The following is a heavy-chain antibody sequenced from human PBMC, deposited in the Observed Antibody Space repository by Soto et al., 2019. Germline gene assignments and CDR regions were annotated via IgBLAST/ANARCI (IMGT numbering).Heavy chain of an antibody. V-gene: IGHV4-59*08. J-gene: IGHJ2*01. CDR2: IYGSGST. Sequence: QVQLQESGPGLVKPSETLSLTCTVSAGSISDYYWTWIRQPPGKELEWIGYIYGSGSTNYNPSLKTRVVMSVDTSKKQFSLKLTSVTAADTAVYYCARQSWSYKWYFDLWGRGTLVTVSS. D-gene: IGHD1-1*01. CDR3: ARQSWSYKWYFDL. CDR1: AGSISDYY.